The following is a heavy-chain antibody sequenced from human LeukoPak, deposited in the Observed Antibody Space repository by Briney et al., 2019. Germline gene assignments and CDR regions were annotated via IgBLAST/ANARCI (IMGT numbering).Heavy chain of an antibody. CDR3: ARRNTAMVAGLDY. CDR1: GYTFTTYD. D-gene: IGHD5-18*01. CDR2: MNPNSGNT. Sequence: ASVKVSSKASGYTFTTYDINWVRQATGQGLEWMGWMNPNSGNTGYAQKFQGRVTMTRNTSISTAFMELSGLRSEDTAVYFCARRNTAMVAGLDYWGQGSLVTVSS. J-gene: IGHJ4*02. V-gene: IGHV1-8*01.